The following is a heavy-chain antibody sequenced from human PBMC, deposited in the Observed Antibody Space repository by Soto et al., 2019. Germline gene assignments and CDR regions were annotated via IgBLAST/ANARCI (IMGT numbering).Heavy chain of an antibody. Sequence: EVQLLESGGGLVQPGGSLRLSCAASGFTFSSYAMSWVRQAPGKGLEWVSAISGSGGSTYYADSVKGRFTISRDNSKNTLYLQMNSLRDEDTAVSYCATSPKYYDSSGYYYVYWGQGTLVTVSS. CDR1: GFTFSSYA. CDR3: ATSPKYYDSSGYYYVY. D-gene: IGHD3-22*01. J-gene: IGHJ4*02. CDR2: ISGSGGST. V-gene: IGHV3-23*01.